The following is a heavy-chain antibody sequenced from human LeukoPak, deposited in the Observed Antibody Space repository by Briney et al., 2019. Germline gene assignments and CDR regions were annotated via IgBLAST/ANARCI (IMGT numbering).Heavy chain of an antibody. J-gene: IGHJ4*02. CDR3: ARAGSFRFDY. CDR1: GFTFTDYW. CDR2: INGDLTNT. D-gene: IGHD3-10*01. Sequence: GGSLRLSCAASGFTFTDYWMHWVRQVAGKGLVWVSRINGDLTNTTYADSVKGRFTISRDDAKNTLYLQMNDLRAEDTAVYYCARAGSFRFDYWGQGTLVTVSS. V-gene: IGHV3-74*03.